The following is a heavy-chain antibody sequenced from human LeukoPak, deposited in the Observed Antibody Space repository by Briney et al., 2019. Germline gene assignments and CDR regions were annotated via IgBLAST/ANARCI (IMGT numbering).Heavy chain of an antibody. CDR2: ISSSSRYF. J-gene: IGHJ4*02. V-gene: IGHV3-21*01. CDR3: AKGNSGSRSLSDN. CDR1: GFTIRTFS. Sequence: GGSLRLSCAASGFTIRTFSMNWVRQAPGKGLEWVSSISSSSRYFYYVDSVTGRFTISRDNAKNSLFLQMNSLRVEDTAVYYCAKGNSGSRSLSDNWGQGTLVTVSS. D-gene: IGHD3-10*01.